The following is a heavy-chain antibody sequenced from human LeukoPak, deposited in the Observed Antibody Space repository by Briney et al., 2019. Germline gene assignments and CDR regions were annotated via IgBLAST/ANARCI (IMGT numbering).Heavy chain of an antibody. D-gene: IGHD3-22*01. CDR1: GFTFSSYG. J-gene: IGHJ4*02. V-gene: IGHV3-30*02. Sequence: GGSLRLSCAASGFTFSSYGMYWVRQAPGKGLEWVAFVRYDGSNKYYADSVKGRFTISRDNSKKTLYLQMNSLRPEDTAVYYCAKDFSVYYYDSRVLDYWGQGTLVTVSS. CDR3: AKDFSVYYYDSRVLDY. CDR2: VRYDGSNK.